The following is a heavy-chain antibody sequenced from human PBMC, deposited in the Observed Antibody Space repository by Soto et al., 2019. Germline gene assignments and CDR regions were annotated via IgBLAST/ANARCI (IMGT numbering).Heavy chain of an antibody. CDR2: ISGSGGST. Sequence: PGGSLRLSCAASGFTFSSYAMSWVRQAPGKGLEWVSAISGSGGSTYYADSVKGRFTISRDNSKNTLYLQMNSLRAEDTAVYYCAKDQGSWYYDSSGYHNWSDPWGQGTLVTVSS. D-gene: IGHD3-22*01. J-gene: IGHJ5*02. CDR3: AKDQGSWYYDSSGYHNWSDP. V-gene: IGHV3-23*01. CDR1: GFTFSSYA.